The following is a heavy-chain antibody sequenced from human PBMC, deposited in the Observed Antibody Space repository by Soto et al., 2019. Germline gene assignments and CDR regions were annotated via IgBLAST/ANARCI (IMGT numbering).Heavy chain of an antibody. CDR1: GGSISSSSYY. V-gene: IGHV4-39*01. CDR3: ARHDYVWGSYRFFDY. D-gene: IGHD3-16*02. CDR2: IYYSGST. J-gene: IGHJ4*02. Sequence: QLQLQESGPGLVKPSETLSLTCTVSGGSISSSSYYWGWIRQPPGKGLEWIGSIYYSGSTYYNPSLKSRVTISVDTSKNQFSLKLSSVTAADTAVYYCARHDYVWGSYRFFDYWGQGTLVTVSS.